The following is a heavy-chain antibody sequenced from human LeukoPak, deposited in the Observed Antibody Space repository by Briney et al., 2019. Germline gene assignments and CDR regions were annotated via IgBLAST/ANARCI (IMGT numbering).Heavy chain of an antibody. D-gene: IGHD4-11*01. Sequence: GRSLRLSCAASGFTFSSYGMHWVRQAPGKGLEWVAVISYDGSNKYYADSMKGRFTISRDNSKNTLYLQMNSLRAEDTAVYYCAKARTVSAYYFDYWGQGTLVTVSS. V-gene: IGHV3-30*18. CDR2: ISYDGSNK. CDR3: AKARTVSAYYFDY. J-gene: IGHJ4*02. CDR1: GFTFSSYG.